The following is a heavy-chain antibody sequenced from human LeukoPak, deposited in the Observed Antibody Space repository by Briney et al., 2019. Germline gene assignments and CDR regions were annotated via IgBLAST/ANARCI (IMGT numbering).Heavy chain of an antibody. D-gene: IGHD3-10*01. CDR1: GGSFSGYY. Sequence: SETLSLTCAVYGGSFSGYYWSWIRQPPGKGLEWIGEINHSGSTNYNPSLKSRVTISVDTSKNQFSLKLSSVTAADTAVYYCARGSMVLPWFGELFRYYFDYWGQGTLVTVSS. CDR3: ARGSMVLPWFGELFRYYFDY. V-gene: IGHV4-34*01. J-gene: IGHJ4*02. CDR2: INHSGST.